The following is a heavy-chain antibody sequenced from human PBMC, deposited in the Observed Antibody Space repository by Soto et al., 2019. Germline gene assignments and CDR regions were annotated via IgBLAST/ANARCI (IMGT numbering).Heavy chain of an antibody. CDR1: GVTFSSHA. D-gene: IGHD3-16*01. CDR2: IIPFFKAI. V-gene: IGHV1-69*01. Sequence: QVQLVQSGAEVKRPGSSVKVSCKASGVTFSSHAINWVRQAPGQGLVWMGGIIPFFKAIHYAQKFQGRVTITADDSTSTAYMDLSSLRSEDKAVYYCARDVPLNYYDGTYYYYAMDVWGQGTTVTVSS. J-gene: IGHJ6*02. CDR3: ARDVPLNYYDGTYYYYAMDV.